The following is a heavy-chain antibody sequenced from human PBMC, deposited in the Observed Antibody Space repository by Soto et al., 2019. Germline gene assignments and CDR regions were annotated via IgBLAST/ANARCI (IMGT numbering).Heavy chain of an antibody. CDR1: GGSISSYY. V-gene: IGHV4-59*04. CDR3: ARHLRFHKFDS. Sequence: SETLSLTCTVSGGSISSYYWSWNRQPPGKGLEWIGYIYYSGSTYYNPSLKSRVTISLDTSKNQFSLKLSSVTAADTAVYYCARHLRFHKFDSWGQGTLVTVSS. D-gene: IGHD3-3*02. CDR2: IYYSGST. J-gene: IGHJ4*02.